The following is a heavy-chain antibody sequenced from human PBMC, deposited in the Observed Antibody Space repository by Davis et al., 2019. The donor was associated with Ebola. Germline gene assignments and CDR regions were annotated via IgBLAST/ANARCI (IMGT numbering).Heavy chain of an antibody. J-gene: IGHJ4*02. D-gene: IGHD2-2*01. CDR2: ISWNSGSI. Sequence: SLKISCAASGFTFDDYAMHWVRQAPGKGLEWVSGISWNSGSIGYADSVKGRFTISRDNAKNSLYLQMNSLRAEDTALYYCAKGSAPAASDLDYWGQGTLITVSS. V-gene: IGHV3-9*01. CDR1: GFTFDDYA. CDR3: AKGSAPAASDLDY.